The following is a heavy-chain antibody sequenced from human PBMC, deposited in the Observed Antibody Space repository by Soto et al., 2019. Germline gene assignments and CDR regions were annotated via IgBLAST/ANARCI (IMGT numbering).Heavy chain of an antibody. CDR3: ARAREYSSSCFETHTPNWFDP. V-gene: IGHV1-69*13. D-gene: IGHD6-6*01. CDR1: GGTFSSYA. J-gene: IGHJ5*02. CDR2: IIPIFGTA. Sequence: SVKVSCKASGGTFSSYAISWVRQAPGQGLEWMGGIIPIFGTANYAQKFQGRVTITADESTSTAYMELSSLRSEDTAVYYCARAREYSSSCFETHTPNWFDPWGQGTLVTVSS.